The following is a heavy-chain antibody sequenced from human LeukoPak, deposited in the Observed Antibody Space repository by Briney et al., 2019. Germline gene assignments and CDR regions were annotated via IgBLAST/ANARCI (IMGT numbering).Heavy chain of an antibody. CDR2: IYYSGST. V-gene: IGHV4-59*01. Sequence: SETLSLTCTVSGGSISSYYWSWIRQPPGKGLEWIGYIYYSGSTNYNPSLKSRVTISVDTSKHQFSLKLSSVTAADTAVYYCARAIAAPGDYFDYWGQGTLVTVSS. D-gene: IGHD6-6*01. J-gene: IGHJ4*02. CDR3: ARAIAAPGDYFDY. CDR1: GGSISSYY.